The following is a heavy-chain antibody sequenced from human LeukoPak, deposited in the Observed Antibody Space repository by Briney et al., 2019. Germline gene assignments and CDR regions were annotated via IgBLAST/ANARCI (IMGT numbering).Heavy chain of an antibody. V-gene: IGHV1-46*01. CDR2: INPSGGST. CDR1: GYTFTSYY. Sequence: ASVKVSCKASGYTFTSYYMHWVRQAPGQGLEWMGIINPSGGSTSYAQKFQGRVTITRDTSASTAYMELSSLRSEDTAVYYCARDAGGDYGDYILSFFDYWGQGTLVTVSS. J-gene: IGHJ4*02. D-gene: IGHD4-17*01. CDR3: ARDAGGDYGDYILSFFDY.